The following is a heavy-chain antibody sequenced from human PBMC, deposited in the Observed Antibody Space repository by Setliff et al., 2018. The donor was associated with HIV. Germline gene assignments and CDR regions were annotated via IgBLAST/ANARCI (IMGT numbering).Heavy chain of an antibody. CDR2: IYHSGST. CDR1: GYSISSGYY. J-gene: IGHJ5*02. CDR3: ARLLNYYGNWFDP. D-gene: IGHD3-10*01. Sequence: SETLSLTCTVSGYSISSGYYWGWIRQPPGKGLEWIGSIYHSGSTYYNPSLKSRVTISVGTSKNQFSLKLSSVAAADTAVYYCARLLNYYGNWFDPWGQGTLGTVSS. V-gene: IGHV4-38-2*02.